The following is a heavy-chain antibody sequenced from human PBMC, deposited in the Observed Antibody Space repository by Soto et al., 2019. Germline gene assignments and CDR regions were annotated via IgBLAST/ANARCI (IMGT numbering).Heavy chain of an antibody. D-gene: IGHD4-4*01. Sequence: GGSLRLSCAASGFALSGSAMHWVRQASGKGLEWVGRIRNKTNNYATEYAASVKGRFTISRDDSKNTAYLQMNSLKTEDTAVYYCTRHDSNYVPHDSWGQGILVTVSS. J-gene: IGHJ4*02. V-gene: IGHV3-73*01. CDR3: TRHDSNYVPHDS. CDR1: GFALSGSA. CDR2: IRNKTNNYAT.